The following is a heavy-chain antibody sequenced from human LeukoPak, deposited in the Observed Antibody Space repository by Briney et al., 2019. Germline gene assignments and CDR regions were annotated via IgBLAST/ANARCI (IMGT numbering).Heavy chain of an antibody. CDR2: ISGSSSTI. J-gene: IGHJ3*02. CDR1: GFTFSSYS. Sequence: PGGSLRLSCAASGFTFSSYSMNWVRQAPGKGLEWGSYISGSSSTIYYADSVKGRFTISRDNSKNTLYLQMNSLRAEDTAVYYCARRKVGNDAFDIWGQGTMVTVSS. V-gene: IGHV3-48*01. CDR3: ARRKVGNDAFDI. D-gene: IGHD2-2*01.